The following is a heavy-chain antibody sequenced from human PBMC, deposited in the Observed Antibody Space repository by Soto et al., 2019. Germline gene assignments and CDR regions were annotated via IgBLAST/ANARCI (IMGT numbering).Heavy chain of an antibody. D-gene: IGHD3-22*01. J-gene: IGHJ4*02. CDR2: IYPGDSDT. CDR1: GYSFTSYW. V-gene: IGHV5-51*01. Sequence: GESLKISCKGSGYSFTSYWIGWVRQMPGKGLELMGIIYPGDSDTRYNPSFQGQVTISADKSINTAYLQWSSLKASDTAMYCCAKYETSGLYMFDYWGQGTLVTVSS. CDR3: AKYETSGLYMFDY.